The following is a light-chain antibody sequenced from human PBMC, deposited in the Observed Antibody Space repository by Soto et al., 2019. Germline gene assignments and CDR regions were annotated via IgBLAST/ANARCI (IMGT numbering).Light chain of an antibody. CDR3: QQYGNFPYT. CDR1: QSLSGY. Sequence: EIVLTQSPGTLSLPPGERATLSCRASQSLSGYLAWYQQKPGQAPRLLIYDASHRATGIPARFTGSGSGTDFTLTISRLEPEDFAVYYCQQYGNFPYTFGQGTKVDIK. J-gene: IGKJ2*01. V-gene: IGKV3-11*01. CDR2: DAS.